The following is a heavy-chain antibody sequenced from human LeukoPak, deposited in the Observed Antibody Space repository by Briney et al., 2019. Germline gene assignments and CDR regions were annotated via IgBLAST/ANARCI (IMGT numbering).Heavy chain of an antibody. CDR2: ISSSSSYI. J-gene: IGHJ4*02. CDR3: ARDANDYSNPWGCFDY. D-gene: IGHD4-11*01. Sequence: GGSLRLSCAASGFTVSSNYMSWVRQAPGKGLEWVSSISSSSSYIYYADSVKGRFTISRDNAKNSLYLQMNSLRAEDTAVYYCARDANDYSNPWGCFDYWGQGTLVTVSS. V-gene: IGHV3-21*01. CDR1: GFTVSSNY.